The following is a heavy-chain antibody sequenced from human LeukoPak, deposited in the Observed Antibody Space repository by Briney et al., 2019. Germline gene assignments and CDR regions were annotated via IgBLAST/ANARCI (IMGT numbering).Heavy chain of an antibody. CDR2: IWYDGSNK. CDR1: GFSFSNYG. J-gene: IGHJ3*02. CDR3: AREVTNDAFDI. D-gene: IGHD4-17*01. Sequence: QPGGSLRLSCAASGFSFSNYGMHWVRQAPGKGLEWVAVIWYDGSNKYYADSVKGRFTVSRDNSKNTLFLQMSSLRADDTALYYCAREVTNDAFDIWGQGTMVTVSS. V-gene: IGHV3-33*01.